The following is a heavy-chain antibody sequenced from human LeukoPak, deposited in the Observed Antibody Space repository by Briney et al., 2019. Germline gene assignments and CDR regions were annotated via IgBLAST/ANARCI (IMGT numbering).Heavy chain of an antibody. D-gene: IGHD3-9*01. Sequence: QPGGSLRLSCAASGYTFNNYWTHWVRQAPGKGLVWVSLIKSDGSTTRYADSVKGRFTISRDNAKNTLFLQMNSLRAEDTAVYYCARDLTGSFDYWGQGTLVTVSS. J-gene: IGHJ4*02. CDR3: ARDLTGSFDY. V-gene: IGHV3-74*01. CDR2: IKSDGSTT. CDR1: GYTFNNYW.